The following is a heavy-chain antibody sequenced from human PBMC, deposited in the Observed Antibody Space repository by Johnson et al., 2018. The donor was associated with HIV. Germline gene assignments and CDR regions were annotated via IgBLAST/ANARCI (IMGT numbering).Heavy chain of an antibody. CDR2: IGTAGDT. CDR1: GFTFSSYD. CDR3: ARDHDGQQLGFAFDI. V-gene: IGHV3-13*01. D-gene: IGHD6-13*01. Sequence: VQLVESGGGLVQPGGSLRLSCAASGFTFSSYDMHWVRQATGKGLEWVSAIGTAGDTYYPGAVKGRFTISRDNSKNTLYLQMNSLRAEDTAVYYCARDHDGQQLGFAFDIWGQGTMVTVSS. J-gene: IGHJ3*02.